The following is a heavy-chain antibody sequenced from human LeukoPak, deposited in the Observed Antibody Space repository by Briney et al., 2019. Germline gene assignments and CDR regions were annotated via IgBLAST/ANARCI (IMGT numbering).Heavy chain of an antibody. CDR3: ATYDSSGYYYGPFDY. CDR1: GGTFSSYA. Sequence: SVKVSCKASGGTFSSYAISWVRQAPGQGLEWMGRIIPVFGTANYAQKFQGRVTITTDESTSTAYMELSSLRSEDTAVYYCATYDSSGYYYGPFDYWGQGTLVTVSS. D-gene: IGHD3-22*01. J-gene: IGHJ4*02. CDR2: IIPVFGTA. V-gene: IGHV1-69*05.